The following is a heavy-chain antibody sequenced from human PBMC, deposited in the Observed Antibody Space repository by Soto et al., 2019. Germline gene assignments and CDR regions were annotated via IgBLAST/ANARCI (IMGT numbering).Heavy chain of an antibody. CDR2: IWYDGSNK. CDR1: GFTFSSYA. V-gene: IGHV3-33*01. Sequence: QVQLVESGGGVVQPGNSLRLSCTASGFTFSSYAMYWVRQAPGKGLEWVAFIWYDGSNKEYADTVTGRFTISRDNSKSILYLQMNSLRVEDTAVYYCARAQKRASGWFDPWGQGTLVTVSS. D-gene: IGHD6-25*01. J-gene: IGHJ5*02. CDR3: ARAQKRASGWFDP.